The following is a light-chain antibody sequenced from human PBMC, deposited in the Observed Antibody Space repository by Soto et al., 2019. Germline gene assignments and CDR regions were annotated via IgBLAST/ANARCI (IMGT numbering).Light chain of an antibody. J-gene: IGLJ3*02. Sequence: QSALTQPPSASGSPGQSVTISCTGTSSDVGAYNYDSWYQQHAGKAPKLVIYEVTKRPSGVPDRFSGSKSANTTSLTVSGLQAEDEADCYCSTFASINPRVFGGGTKLTVL. V-gene: IGLV2-8*01. CDR2: EVT. CDR1: SSDVGAYNY. CDR3: STFASINPRV.